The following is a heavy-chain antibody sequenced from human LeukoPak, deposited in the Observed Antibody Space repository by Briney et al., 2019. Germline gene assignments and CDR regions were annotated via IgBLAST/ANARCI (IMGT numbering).Heavy chain of an antibody. CDR1: GFTFSSYW. CDR2: IKQDGSEK. D-gene: IGHD2-2*02. CDR3: AREGTICSSTSCYIPDWFDP. Sequence: QPGGSLRLSCAASGFTFSSYWMSWVRQAPGKGLEWVANIKQDGSEKYYVDSVKGRFTIARYNAKNTLYLQMNSLRAEETAVYYCAREGTICSSTSCYIPDWFDPWGQGTLVTVSS. J-gene: IGHJ5*02. V-gene: IGHV3-7*01.